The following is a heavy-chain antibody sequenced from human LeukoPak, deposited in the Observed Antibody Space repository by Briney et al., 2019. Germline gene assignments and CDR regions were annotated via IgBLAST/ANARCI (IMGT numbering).Heavy chain of an antibody. D-gene: IGHD5/OR15-5a*01. V-gene: IGHV3-74*03. CDR3: AKGGLRVSDY. CDR2: VNNDGSST. CDR1: RFIFSNYW. Sequence: PGGSLRLSRAASRFIFSNYWMHWVRQAPGKGVVWVSRVNNDGSSTTYADSVKGRFTISRDNAKNTLYLQMNSLRAEDTAVYYWAKGGLRVSDYWRQGTLVSVS. J-gene: IGHJ4*02.